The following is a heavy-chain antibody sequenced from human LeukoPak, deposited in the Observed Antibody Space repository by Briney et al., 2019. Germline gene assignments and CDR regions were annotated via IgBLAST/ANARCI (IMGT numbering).Heavy chain of an antibody. CDR1: GFTFSSYS. J-gene: IGHJ3*02. CDR3: ASLAGRYYYDSSGLDAFDI. V-gene: IGHV3-48*01. CDR2: ISSSSSTI. D-gene: IGHD3-22*01. Sequence: AGGSLRLSCAASGFTFSSYSMNWVRQAPGKGLEWVSYISSSSSTIYYADPVKGRFTISRDNAKNSLYLQMNSLRAEDTAVYYCASLAGRYYYDSSGLDAFDIWGQGTMVTVSS.